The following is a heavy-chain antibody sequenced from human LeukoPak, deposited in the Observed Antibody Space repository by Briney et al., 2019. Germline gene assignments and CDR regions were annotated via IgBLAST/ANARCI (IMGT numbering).Heavy chain of an antibody. CDR1: GFTFSSYA. V-gene: IGHV3-30-3*01. CDR2: ISYDGSNK. D-gene: IGHD6-19*01. CDR3: ARAIASGWYWGIALDDY. J-gene: IGHJ4*02. Sequence: GGSLRLSCAASGFTFSSYAMHWVRQAPGKGLEWVAVISYDGSNKYYADSVKGRFTISRDNSKNTLYLQMNSLRAEDTAVYYCARAIASGWYWGIALDDYWGQGTLVTVSS.